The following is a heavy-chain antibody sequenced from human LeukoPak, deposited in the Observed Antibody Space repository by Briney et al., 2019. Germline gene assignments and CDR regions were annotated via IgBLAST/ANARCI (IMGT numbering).Heavy chain of an antibody. Sequence: SQTLSLTCALSGDSVSSNSAAWNWIRQSPSRGLEWLGRTYYRSKWYNDYAVSVKSRITINPDTSKNQFSLKLSSVTAADTAVYYCARRGNYGSGSYRNFDYWGQGTLVTVSS. V-gene: IGHV6-1*01. D-gene: IGHD3-10*01. CDR1: GDSVSSNSAA. J-gene: IGHJ4*01. CDR3: ARRGNYGSGSYRNFDY. CDR2: TYYRSKWYN.